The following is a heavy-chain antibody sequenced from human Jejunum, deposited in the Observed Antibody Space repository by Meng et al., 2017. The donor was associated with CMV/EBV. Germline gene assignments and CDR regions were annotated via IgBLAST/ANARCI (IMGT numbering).Heavy chain of an antibody. CDR1: VLTFTNYW. V-gene: IGHV3-74*01. CDR2: TNTAGTST. D-gene: IGHD4-17*01. Sequence: LKISCAASVLTFTNYWMPWVRQAPGKGLVWVSGTNTAGTSTYYADSVKGRFTISRDNAKNTLYLQMNSLRAEDTAVYYCATVFDYWGQGTLVTVSS. CDR3: ATVFDY. J-gene: IGHJ4*02.